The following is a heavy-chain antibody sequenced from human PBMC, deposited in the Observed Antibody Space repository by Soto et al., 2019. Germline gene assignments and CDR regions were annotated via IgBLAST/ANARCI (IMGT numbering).Heavy chain of an antibody. Sequence: ASETLSLTCTVSCGSISSGGYYWSWIRQHPGKGLEWIGYIYYSGSTYYNPSLKSRVTISVDTSKNQFSLKLSSVTAADTAVYYCARGDDSSGYDAFDIWGQGTMVTVSS. CDR2: IYYSGST. D-gene: IGHD3-22*01. V-gene: IGHV4-31*03. J-gene: IGHJ3*02. CDR1: CGSISSGGYY. CDR3: ARGDDSSGYDAFDI.